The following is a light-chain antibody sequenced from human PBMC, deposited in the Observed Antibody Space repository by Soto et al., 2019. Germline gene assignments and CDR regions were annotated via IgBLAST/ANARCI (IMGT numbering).Light chain of an antibody. J-gene: IGKJ4*01. V-gene: IGKV3-20*01. CDR1: QSVSSSY. CDR2: GAS. Sequence: EIVLTQSPGTLSLSPGERATLSCRGSQSVSSSYLAWYQQKPGQAPRLLIYGASSRATGIPDRFSGSGSGRDFTLTISRLEPEDSAVYYCQQYGSSPITFGGGTKVEIK. CDR3: QQYGSSPIT.